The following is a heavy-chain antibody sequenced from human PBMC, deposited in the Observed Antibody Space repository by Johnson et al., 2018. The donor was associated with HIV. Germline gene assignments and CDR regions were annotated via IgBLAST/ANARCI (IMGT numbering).Heavy chain of an antibody. D-gene: IGHD6-6*01. CDR3: AKDRGSALAQLPIFPSAFDI. CDR2: ISGSGCST. J-gene: IGHJ3*02. Sequence: EVQLVESGGGLMKPGGSLRLSCAASGLTVSNIYMSWVRQAPGKGLEWVSAISGSGCSTYYADSVKGRFTISRDNAKNFLYLQMNSLRGEDTAVYFCAKDRGSALAQLPIFPSAFDIWGQGTMVTVSS. CDR1: GLTVSNIY. V-gene: IGHV3-53*01.